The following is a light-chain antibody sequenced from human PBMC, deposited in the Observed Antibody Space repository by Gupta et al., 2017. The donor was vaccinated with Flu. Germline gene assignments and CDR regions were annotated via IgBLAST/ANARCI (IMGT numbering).Light chain of an antibody. Sequence: DIQMTQSPSSLSASVGDRVTITCRASQSISSYLNWYQQKPGKAPKLLIYAASSVQSGVPSRFSGSGSGTDFTLTISSRQPEEFATYYCQQRYSIPRTFGGGTKVEIK. V-gene: IGKV1-39*01. CDR1: QSISSY. J-gene: IGKJ4*01. CDR2: AAS. CDR3: QQRYSIPRT.